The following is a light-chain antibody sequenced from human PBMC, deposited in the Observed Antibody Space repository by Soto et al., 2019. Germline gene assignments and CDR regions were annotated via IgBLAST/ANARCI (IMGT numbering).Light chain of an antibody. CDR3: HQYGSKPDT. CDR2: GIS. Sequence: EIVLTQSPGTISVSPGERVTLSCRASQTITASYLAWYHQSPGQAPRLLIYGISIRAPGIPDRFSGSGSGSEFTLTIDSLESEEFGVFFCHQYGSKPDTFGQGT. V-gene: IGKV3-20*01. CDR1: QTITASY. J-gene: IGKJ2*01.